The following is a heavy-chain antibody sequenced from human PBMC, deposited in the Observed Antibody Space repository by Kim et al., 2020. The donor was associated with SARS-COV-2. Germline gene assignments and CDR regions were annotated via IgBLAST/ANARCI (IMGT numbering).Heavy chain of an antibody. CDR1: GGSISSSSYY. V-gene: IGHV4-39*07. CDR2: IYYSGST. D-gene: IGHD1-26*01. Sequence: SETLSLTCTVSGGSISSSSYYWGWIRQPPGKGLEWIGSIYYSGSTYYNPSLKSRVTISVDTSKNQFSLKLSSVTAADTAVYYCAREGWELTKAPFDYWGQGTLVTVSS. CDR3: AREGWELTKAPFDY. J-gene: IGHJ4*02.